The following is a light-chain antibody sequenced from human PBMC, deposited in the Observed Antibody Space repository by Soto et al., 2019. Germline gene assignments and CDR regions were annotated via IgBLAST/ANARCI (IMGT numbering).Light chain of an antibody. CDR2: DAS. Sequence: EIVLTQSPGTLSLSPGERVTLSCRASPSVSSSYLAWYQQKPGQAPRLLFYDASRRATGIPDRFSGGQSGTDFTLTVSRLEPEDFAVYFCQHYGSSPYTFGQGTKLEI. V-gene: IGKV3-20*01. CDR1: PSVSSSY. CDR3: QHYGSSPYT. J-gene: IGKJ2*01.